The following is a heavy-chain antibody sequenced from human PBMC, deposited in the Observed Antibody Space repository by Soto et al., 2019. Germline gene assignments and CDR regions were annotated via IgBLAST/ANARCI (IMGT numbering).Heavy chain of an antibody. CDR1: GFTFSSYA. CDR3: AKYSISGSRRYYFDY. Sequence: GGSLRLSCAASGFTFSSYAMSWVRQAPGKGLEWVSAISGSGGSTYYADSVKGRFTISRDNSKNTLYLQMNSLRAEDTAVYYCAKYSISGSRRYYFDYWGQGTLVTVSS. J-gene: IGHJ4*02. D-gene: IGHD3-3*02. CDR2: ISGSGGST. V-gene: IGHV3-23*01.